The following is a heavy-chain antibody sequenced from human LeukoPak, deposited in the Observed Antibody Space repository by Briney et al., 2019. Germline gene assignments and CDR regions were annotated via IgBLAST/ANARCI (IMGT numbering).Heavy chain of an antibody. Sequence: SETLSLTCSVSGGSISSHYWSWIRQPPGKGLEGIGYIYYRGSTDYNPSLKSRVRISVDTSKNQFSLKVTSVTAADAAVYFSARDRYDILSGHYNPQYNYYYMDVWGKGTTVTVSS. V-gene: IGHV4-59*11. CDR1: GGSISSHY. D-gene: IGHD3-9*01. J-gene: IGHJ6*03. CDR2: IYYRGST. CDR3: ARDRYDILSGHYNPQYNYYYMDV.